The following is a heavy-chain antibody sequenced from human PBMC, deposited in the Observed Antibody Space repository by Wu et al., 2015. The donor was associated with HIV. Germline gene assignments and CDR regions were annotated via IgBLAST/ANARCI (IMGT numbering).Heavy chain of an antibody. Sequence: QVQLVQSGAEVKKPGSSVKVSCKASGGTFSSCAISWVRQAPGQGLEWMGGIIPIFGTANYAQKFQGRVTITTDESTSTAYMELSSLRSEDTAVYYCARGGDYGGNSKKNYYYYGMDVWGQGTTVTVSS. CDR3: ARGGDYGGNSKKNYYYYGMDV. J-gene: IGHJ6*02. D-gene: IGHD4-23*01. CDR2: IIPIFGTA. CDR1: GGTFSSCA. V-gene: IGHV1-69*05.